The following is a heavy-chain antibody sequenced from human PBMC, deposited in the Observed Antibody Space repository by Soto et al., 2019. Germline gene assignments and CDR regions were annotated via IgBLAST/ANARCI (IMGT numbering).Heavy chain of an antibody. D-gene: IGHD6-13*01. J-gene: IGHJ4*02. CDR2: IFYDGYT. CDR1: GDSISGSPYF. V-gene: IGHV4-39*01. Sequence: QVQLQESGPGLVMPSETLSLTCTVSGDSISGSPYFWGWIRQPPGKRLECIGSIFYDGYTLYTPSLKSRVTISVDTSKNQFSLKLTAVAAADTAREFGARLQAAVPHYWGQGILVTVSS. CDR3: ARLQAAVPHY.